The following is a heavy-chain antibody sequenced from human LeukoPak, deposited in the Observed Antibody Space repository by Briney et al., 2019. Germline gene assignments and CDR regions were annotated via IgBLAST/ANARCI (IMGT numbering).Heavy chain of an antibody. CDR1: GGSFSGYY. Sequence: PSETLSLTCAVYGGSFSGYYWSWIRQPPGKGLEWIGEINHGGSTNYNPSLKSRVTISVDTSKNQFSLKLSSVTAADTAVYYCARGRAVTTMSYYYYYGMDVWGQGTTVTVSS. J-gene: IGHJ6*02. V-gene: IGHV4-34*01. CDR2: INHGGST. CDR3: ARGRAVTTMSYYYYYGMDV. D-gene: IGHD4-17*01.